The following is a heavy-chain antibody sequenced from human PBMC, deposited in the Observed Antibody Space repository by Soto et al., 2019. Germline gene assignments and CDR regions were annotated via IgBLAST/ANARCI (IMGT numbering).Heavy chain of an antibody. D-gene: IGHD3-3*01. Sequence: ASVKVSCKASGYAFTSYGISWVRQAPGQGLEWMGWISAYNGNTNYAQKLQGRVTMTTDTSTSTAYMELRSLRSDDTAVYYCARLRYYDLWSGFPDVWGQGTTVTVS. CDR3: ARLRYYDLWSGFPDV. J-gene: IGHJ6*02. CDR2: ISAYNGNT. V-gene: IGHV1-18*01. CDR1: GYAFTSYG.